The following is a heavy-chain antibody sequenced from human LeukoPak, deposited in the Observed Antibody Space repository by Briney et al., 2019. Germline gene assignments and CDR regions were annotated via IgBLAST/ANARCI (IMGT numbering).Heavy chain of an antibody. Sequence: GASVKVSCKASGYTFTSYDINWVRQATGQGLEWMGWMNPNSGNTGYAQKFQGRVTMTRNTSISTAYMELSSLRSEDTAVYYCAESSGLYYGMDVWGQGTTVTVSS. CDR1: GYTFTSYD. D-gene: IGHD6-19*01. CDR3: AESSGLYYGMDV. CDR2: MNPNSGNT. J-gene: IGHJ6*02. V-gene: IGHV1-8*01.